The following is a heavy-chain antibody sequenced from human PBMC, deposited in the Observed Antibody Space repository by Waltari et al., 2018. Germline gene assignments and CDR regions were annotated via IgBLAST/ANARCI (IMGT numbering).Heavy chain of an antibody. Sequence: QVQLQESGPGLVKPSETLSLTCTVSGGSISSHYWSWIRQPPGKGLEWIGYIYYSGSNNYNPSLKSRVTISVDTSKNQFSLKLSSVTAADTAVYYCARERPMGYYDSSGYAFDIWGQGTMVTVSS. CDR2: IYYSGSN. V-gene: IGHV4-59*11. D-gene: IGHD3-22*01. CDR3: ARERPMGYYDSSGYAFDI. J-gene: IGHJ3*02. CDR1: GGSISSHY.